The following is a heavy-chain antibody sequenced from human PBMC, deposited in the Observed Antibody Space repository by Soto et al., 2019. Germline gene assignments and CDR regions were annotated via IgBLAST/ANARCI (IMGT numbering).Heavy chain of an antibody. J-gene: IGHJ4*02. Sequence: ASVKVSCKASGYTFTGYYMHWVRQAPGQWLEWMGWINPNSGGTNYAQKFQGRVTMTRDTSISTAYMELSRLRSDDTAVYYCARDRNYYDSSGYYYYWGQGTLVTVSS. CDR2: INPNSGGT. CDR1: GYTFTGYY. D-gene: IGHD3-22*01. V-gene: IGHV1-2*02. CDR3: ARDRNYYDSSGYYYY.